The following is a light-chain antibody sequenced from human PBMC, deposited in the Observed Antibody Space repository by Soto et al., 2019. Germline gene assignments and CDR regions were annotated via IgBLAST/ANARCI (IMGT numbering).Light chain of an antibody. CDR1: QGIRND. Sequence: AIQMTQSPSSLSASVGDRVTITCRASQGIRNDLGWYQQKPGKAPKLLIYAASSLQSGGPSRFSGSGAGTDFTLTISSLQPEDFATYYCLQDYNYPWTFGQGTKVEIK. J-gene: IGKJ1*01. V-gene: IGKV1-6*01. CDR3: LQDYNYPWT. CDR2: AAS.